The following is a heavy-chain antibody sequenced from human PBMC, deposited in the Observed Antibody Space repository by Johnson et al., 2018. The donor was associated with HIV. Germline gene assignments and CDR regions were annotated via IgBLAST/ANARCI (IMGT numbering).Heavy chain of an antibody. D-gene: IGHD3-10*01. J-gene: IGHJ3*02. CDR2: IYSAGTT. V-gene: IGHV3-53*01. CDR3: ARKVRFGPFDI. CDR1: GFTVSSNY. Sequence: EKLVESGGGLIQPGGSLRLSCVASGFTVSSNYMNWVRQAPGKGLEWVSIIYSAGTTYYVDSVKGRFTISRDNSKNTLYLQMNSLRADDTAVYYCARKVRFGPFDIWGQGTMVTVSS.